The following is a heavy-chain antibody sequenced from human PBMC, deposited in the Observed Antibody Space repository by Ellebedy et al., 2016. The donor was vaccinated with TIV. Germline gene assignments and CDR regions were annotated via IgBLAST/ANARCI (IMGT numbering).Heavy chain of an antibody. CDR2: IKQDGSDK. D-gene: IGHD2-2*01. Sequence: GESLKISCTASGFSISNHWMSWVRQAPGKGLEWVANIKQDGSDKYHANSVMGRFPISRDNAKNSLYLQMSSLRVEDTAVYYCARDYVVVPGRDYFDCWGQGTLVTVSS. V-gene: IGHV3-7*01. J-gene: IGHJ4*02. CDR3: ARDYVVVPGRDYFDC. CDR1: GFSISNHW.